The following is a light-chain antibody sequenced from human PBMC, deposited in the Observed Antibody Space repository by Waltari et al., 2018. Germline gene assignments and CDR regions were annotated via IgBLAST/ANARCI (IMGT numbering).Light chain of an antibody. V-gene: IGLV2-14*01. CDR1: SSDVGGYNY. CDR3: SSYTSSSTHL. J-gene: IGLJ2*01. Sequence: QSALTQPASVSGSPGQSIAISCTGTSSDVGGYNYVSWYQQHPGKAPKLMIYEVSNRPSWVSNRFSGSKSGNTASLTISGLQAEDEADYYCSSYTSSSTHLFGGGTKLTVL. CDR2: EVS.